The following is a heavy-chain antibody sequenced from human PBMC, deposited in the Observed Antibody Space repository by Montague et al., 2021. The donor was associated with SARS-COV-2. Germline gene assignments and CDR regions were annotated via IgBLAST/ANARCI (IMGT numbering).Heavy chain of an antibody. Sequence: SETLSLTCTVSGGSISRYSWTWIRQPPGKGLEWIGYIYNSGSTNYNPSLTSRLTISVDTSKNQFSLKLSSVAAADTAVYYCARVGRGSSWYEVAFDIWGQGTMVTVSS. D-gene: IGHD6-13*01. CDR3: ARVGRGSSWYEVAFDI. J-gene: IGHJ3*02. V-gene: IGHV4-59*01. CDR2: IYNSGST. CDR1: GGSISRYS.